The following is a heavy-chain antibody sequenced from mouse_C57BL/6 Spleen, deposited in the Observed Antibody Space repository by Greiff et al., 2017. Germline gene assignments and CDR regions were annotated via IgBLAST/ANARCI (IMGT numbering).Heavy chain of an antibody. J-gene: IGHJ1*03. CDR1: GYTFTSYW. Sequence: QVQLKEPGTELVKPGASVKLSCKASGYTFTSYWMHWVKQRPGQGLEWIGNINPSNGGTNYNEKFKSKATLTVDKSSSTAYMQLSSLTSEDSAVYYCARGHYYGSRNWYFDVWGTGTTVTVSS. CDR3: ARGHYYGSRNWYFDV. CDR2: INPSNGGT. V-gene: IGHV1-53*01. D-gene: IGHD1-1*01.